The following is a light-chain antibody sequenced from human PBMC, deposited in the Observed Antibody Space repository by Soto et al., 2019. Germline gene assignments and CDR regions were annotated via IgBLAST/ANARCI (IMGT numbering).Light chain of an antibody. CDR2: NAA. Sequence: EIVLTQSPATLSLSPGERAALSCRASQSVHTFLAWYQQKPGQAPRLLIYNAANRATGVPARFSGSGSGTDFTLIISSLEPEDFAVYYCQQRSNWPQFTFGQGTRLEIK. CDR1: QSVHTF. V-gene: IGKV3-11*01. CDR3: QQRSNWPQFT. J-gene: IGKJ5*01.